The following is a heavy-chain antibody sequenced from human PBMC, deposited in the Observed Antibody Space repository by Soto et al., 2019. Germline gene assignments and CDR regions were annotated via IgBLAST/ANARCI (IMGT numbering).Heavy chain of an antibody. D-gene: IGHD6-6*01. Sequence: QVQLQQWGAGLLKPSETLSLTCAVYGGSFSGYYWSWIRQPPGQGLEWIGEINHSGSTNYNPSLKSRVTISVDTSKNQFSLKLSSVTAADTAVYYCARGFIAARPAVNWFDPWGQGTLVTVSS. CDR3: ARGFIAARPAVNWFDP. V-gene: IGHV4-34*01. CDR1: GGSFSGYY. CDR2: INHSGST. J-gene: IGHJ5*02.